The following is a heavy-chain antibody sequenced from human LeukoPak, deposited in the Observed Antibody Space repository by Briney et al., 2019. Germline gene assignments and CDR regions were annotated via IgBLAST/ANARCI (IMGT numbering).Heavy chain of an antibody. CDR1: GYSISSGYY. J-gene: IGHJ4*02. CDR3: ARQGCSSTSCYAYFDY. CDR2: IYHSGST. D-gene: IGHD2-2*01. V-gene: IGHV4-38-2*02. Sequence: PSETLSLTCTVSGYSISSGYYWGWIRQPPGKGLEWIGTIYHSGSTYYNPSLKSRVTISVDTSKNQFSLKLSSVTAADTAVYYCARQGCSSTSCYAYFDYWGQGTLVTVSS.